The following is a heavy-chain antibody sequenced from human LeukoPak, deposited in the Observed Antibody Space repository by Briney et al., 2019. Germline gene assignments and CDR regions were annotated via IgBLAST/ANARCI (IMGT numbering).Heavy chain of an antibody. CDR1: GGSISSYY. CDR3: ARHPASIAARRGAFDI. J-gene: IGHJ3*02. Sequence: SETLSLTCTVSGGSISSYYWSWIRQPPGKGLEWIGEINHSGSTNYNPSLKSRVTISVDTSKDQFSLKLSSVTAADTAVYYCARHPASIAARRGAFDIWGQGTMVTVSS. V-gene: IGHV4-34*01. CDR2: INHSGST. D-gene: IGHD6-6*01.